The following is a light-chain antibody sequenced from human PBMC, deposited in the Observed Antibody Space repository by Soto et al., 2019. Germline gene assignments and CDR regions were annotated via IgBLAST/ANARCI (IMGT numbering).Light chain of an antibody. V-gene: IGLV2-14*01. CDR2: EVN. Sequence: QSALTQPASVSGSPGQSITISCTGTSSDVGGYNYVSWYQQHPGKAPKLMIYEVNNRPSGVSNRFSGSKSGSTASLTISGLEAEDEADYYCSSYTSSSTLGVFGTGTKLTFL. J-gene: IGLJ1*01. CDR3: SSYTSSSTLGV. CDR1: SSDVGGYNY.